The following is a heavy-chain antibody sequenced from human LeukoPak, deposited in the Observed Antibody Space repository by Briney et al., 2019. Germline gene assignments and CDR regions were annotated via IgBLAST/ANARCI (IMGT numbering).Heavy chain of an antibody. CDR2: MYYSGST. CDR1: GDFITGSTYY. Sequence: PQTLSLTCTVSGDFITGSTYYWGWIRQPPGKGLEWIGCMYYSGSTYSNPSLRSRVTMSADTSKNQFSLNLKSVTAADTAVYYCARQYYDSTGYYYFDYWGQGTLVTVSS. J-gene: IGHJ4*02. D-gene: IGHD3-22*01. V-gene: IGHV4-39*01. CDR3: ARQYYDSTGYYYFDY.